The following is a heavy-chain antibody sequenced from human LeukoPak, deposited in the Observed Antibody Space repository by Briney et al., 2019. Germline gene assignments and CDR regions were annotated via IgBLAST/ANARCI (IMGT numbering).Heavy chain of an antibody. J-gene: IGHJ4*02. V-gene: IGHV3-30*02. D-gene: IGHD4-11*01. Sequence: GGSLRLSCAASGFTFSSYGMHWVRQAPGKGLEWVAFIRYDGSNKYYADSVKGRFTISRDNSKSTLYLQMNSLRAEDTAVYYCAKDLYSNYVGHFDYWGQGTLVTVSS. CDR1: GFTFSSYG. CDR3: AKDLYSNYVGHFDY. CDR2: IRYDGSNK.